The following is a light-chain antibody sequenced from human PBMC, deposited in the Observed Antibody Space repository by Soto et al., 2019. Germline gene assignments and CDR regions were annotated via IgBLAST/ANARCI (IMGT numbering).Light chain of an antibody. V-gene: IGKV1-5*03. CDR3: QQYNNYWT. Sequence: DIQMTQSPSTLSASVGDRVTITCRASQSISSWLAWYQQKPGKAPKLLIYKASSLESGVPSRFSGSGSGTEFTLTISSLQPDDFATYYRQQYNNYWTFGQGTKVEIK. CDR2: KAS. J-gene: IGKJ1*01. CDR1: QSISSW.